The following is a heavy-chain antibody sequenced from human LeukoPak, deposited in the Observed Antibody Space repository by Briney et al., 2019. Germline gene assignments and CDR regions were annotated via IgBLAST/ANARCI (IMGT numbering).Heavy chain of an antibody. CDR2: ISSSSSYI. V-gene: IGHV3-21*04. D-gene: IGHD3-10*01. Sequence: PGGSLRLSCAASGFTFSSYSMNWVRQAPGKGLEWVSSISSSSSYIYYADSVKGRFTISRDNSKNTLYLQMNSLRAEDTAVYYCARNWFSTYFDYWGQGTLVTVSS. CDR1: GFTFSSYS. J-gene: IGHJ4*02. CDR3: ARNWFSTYFDY.